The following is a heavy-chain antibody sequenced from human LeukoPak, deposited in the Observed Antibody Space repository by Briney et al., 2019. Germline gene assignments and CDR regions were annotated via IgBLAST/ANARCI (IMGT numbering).Heavy chain of an antibody. J-gene: IGHJ3*02. Sequence: GSSVKVSCKASGGTFSSYAISWVRQAPGQGLEWMGGIIPTFGTANYAQKFQGRVTITADESTSTAYMELSSLRSEDTAVYYCAVHLTAAHYGSGSYYSSPGAFDIWGQGTMVTVSS. V-gene: IGHV1-69*01. CDR1: GGTFSSYA. CDR2: IIPTFGTA. CDR3: AVHLTAAHYGSGSYYSSPGAFDI. D-gene: IGHD3-10*01.